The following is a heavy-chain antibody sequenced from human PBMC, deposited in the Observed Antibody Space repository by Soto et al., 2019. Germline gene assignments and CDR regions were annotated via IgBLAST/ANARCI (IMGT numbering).Heavy chain of an antibody. V-gene: IGHV3-30*18. CDR2: ISYDGSKD. D-gene: IGHD4-4*01. CDR1: GCTFSSHG. J-gene: IGHJ4*02. CDR3: AKVGDYNDLYYFDY. Sequence: GGSLRLSCAASGCTFSSHGMHWVRQAPGKGLEWVALISYDGSKDYYADSVKGRFTISRDNSKNTLYLQMNRLRPEDTAMYYCAKVGDYNDLYYFDYWGQGTLVTISS.